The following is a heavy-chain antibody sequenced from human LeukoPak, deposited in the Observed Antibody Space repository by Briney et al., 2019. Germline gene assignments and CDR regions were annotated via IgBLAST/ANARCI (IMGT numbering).Heavy chain of an antibody. J-gene: IGHJ4*02. Sequence: ASVKVSCKASGYTFTSYDINWVRQATGQGLEWMGWMNPNSGNTGYAQKFQGRVTITRNTSISTAYTELSSLRSEDTAVYYCARGRWVTHFDYWGQGTLVTVSS. CDR3: ARGRWVTHFDY. CDR1: GYTFTSYD. CDR2: MNPNSGNT. D-gene: IGHD6-13*01. V-gene: IGHV1-8*03.